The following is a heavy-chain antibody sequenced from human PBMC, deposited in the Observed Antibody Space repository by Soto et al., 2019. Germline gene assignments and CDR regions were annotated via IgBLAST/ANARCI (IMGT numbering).Heavy chain of an antibody. V-gene: IGHV4-59*01. D-gene: IGHD3-22*01. Sequence: LSLTCTVSGGSISSYYWSWIRQPPGKGLEWIGYIYYSGSTNYNPSLKSRVTISVDTSKNQFSLKLSSVTAADTAVYYCARGRGVGYYDSSGYYPAPKNYGMDVWGQGTTVTVSS. J-gene: IGHJ6*02. CDR1: GGSISSYY. CDR2: IYYSGST. CDR3: ARGRGVGYYDSSGYYPAPKNYGMDV.